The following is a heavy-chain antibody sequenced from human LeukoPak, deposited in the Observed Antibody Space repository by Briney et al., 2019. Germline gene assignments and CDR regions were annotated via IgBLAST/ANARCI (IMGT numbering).Heavy chain of an antibody. CDR2: IHYNGDT. V-gene: IGHV4-31*03. J-gene: IGHJ3*02. Sequence: SETLSLTCTVSGASLTSAHYYWSWLREHPGKGLEWLGYIHYNGDTFYNPSLKSRVTISLDTPKNQFTLRLSSVKAADTAVYHCAREDYGDYYSGPFDIWGQGTMVTVSS. CDR3: AREDYGDYYSGPFDI. D-gene: IGHD4-17*01. CDR1: GASLTSAHYY.